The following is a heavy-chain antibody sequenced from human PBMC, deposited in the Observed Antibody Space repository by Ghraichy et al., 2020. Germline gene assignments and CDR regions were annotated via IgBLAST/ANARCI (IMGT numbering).Heavy chain of an antibody. D-gene: IGHD6-13*01. Sequence: SETLSLTCTVSGGSISSSRYYWGWIRQPPGKGLEWIGSMSYSGSTYYNPSLKSRFTISVDTSRTQCSLKLSSVTATDTAVYYCASRGSGAPDGNLGWFDPWGQGTLVTVSS. CDR2: MSYSGST. J-gene: IGHJ5*02. CDR3: ASRGSGAPDGNLGWFDP. V-gene: IGHV4-39*01. CDR1: GGSISSSRYY.